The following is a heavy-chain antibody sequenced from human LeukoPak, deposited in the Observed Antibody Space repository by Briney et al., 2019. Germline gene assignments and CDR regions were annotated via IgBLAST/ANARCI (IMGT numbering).Heavy chain of an antibody. J-gene: IGHJ6*02. CDR3: ARDLVRGHYTAMVLYGMDV. CDR1: GFTFSSYA. D-gene: IGHD5-18*01. Sequence: GRSLRLSCAASGFTFSSYAMHWVRQAPGKGLEWVAVISYDGSNKYYADSVKGRFTISRDNSKNTLYLQMNSLRAEDTAVYYCARDLVRGHYTAMVLYGMDVWGQGTTVTVSS. V-gene: IGHV3-30-3*01. CDR2: ISYDGSNK.